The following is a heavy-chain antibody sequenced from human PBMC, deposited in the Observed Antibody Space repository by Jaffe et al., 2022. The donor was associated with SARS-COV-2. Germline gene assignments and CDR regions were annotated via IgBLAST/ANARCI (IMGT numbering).Heavy chain of an antibody. Sequence: QVQLQESGPGLVKPSQTLSLTCTVSGGSISSGGYYWSWIRQHPGKGLEWIGYIYYSGSTYYNPSLKSRVTISVDTSKNQFSLKLSSVTAADTAVYYCARALLAYCGGDCYLFSSPDPTDWYFDLWGRGTLVTVSS. CDR3: ARALLAYCGGDCYLFSSPDPTDWYFDL. CDR2: IYYSGST. D-gene: IGHD2-21*02. V-gene: IGHV4-31*03. CDR1: GGSISSGGYY. J-gene: IGHJ2*01.